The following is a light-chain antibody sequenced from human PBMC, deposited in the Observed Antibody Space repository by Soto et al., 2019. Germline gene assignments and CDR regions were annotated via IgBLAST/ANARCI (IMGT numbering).Light chain of an antibody. Sequence: DIQMTQSPSTLSASVGDRVTITCRASQSIDRWLAWYQQKPGEAPNSLIYDVSILEAGVPSRFSGSGSGTEFTLTISSLQSDDFATYYRQQYGNNPWTFGQGTKVDIK. CDR1: QSIDRW. V-gene: IGKV1-5*01. CDR2: DVS. CDR3: QQYGNNPWT. J-gene: IGKJ1*01.